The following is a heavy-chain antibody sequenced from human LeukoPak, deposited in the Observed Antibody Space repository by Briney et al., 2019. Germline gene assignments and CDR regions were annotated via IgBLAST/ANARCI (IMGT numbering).Heavy chain of an antibody. CDR3: ARLVVSTWYHEVLLGRDY. Sequence: PSETLSLTCTVSGGSISSRPYYWGWIRQPPGKGLEWLGSFDYSGSTYYKPSLKSRDTIPVDTSKNQFSLKLSSVTAADTAVYYCARLVVSTWYHEVLLGRDYWGQGTLVTVSS. V-gene: IGHV4-39*01. CDR2: FDYSGST. D-gene: IGHD6-13*01. J-gene: IGHJ4*02. CDR1: GGSISSRPYY.